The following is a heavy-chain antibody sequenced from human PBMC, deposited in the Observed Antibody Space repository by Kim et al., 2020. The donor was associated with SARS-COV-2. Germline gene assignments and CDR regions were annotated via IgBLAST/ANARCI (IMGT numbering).Heavy chain of an antibody. V-gene: IGHV3-33*05. J-gene: IGHJ4*02. CDR2: ILYDGTDT. D-gene: IGHD6-25*01. CDR3: ARPRHSGGPYYFDS. CDR1: VFTFRTYA. Sequence: SLLLSFSSSVFTFRTYAMHWVRQAPGKGLEWVATILYDGTDTYTESVKGRFTIARDNSKKTLYLQMNSLRVEDTALYFCARPRHSGGPYYFDSWGQGTPVTVSS.